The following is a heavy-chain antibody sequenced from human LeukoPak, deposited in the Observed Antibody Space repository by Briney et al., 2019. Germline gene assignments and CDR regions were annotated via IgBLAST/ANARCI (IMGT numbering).Heavy chain of an antibody. D-gene: IGHD1-1*01. CDR3: ARERVIDKWKFDL. CDR1: GGSISSGNNY. J-gene: IGHJ2*01. V-gene: IGHV4-61*02. Sequence: SETLSLTCTVSGGSISSGNNYWAWIRQPAGRALEWIGRIYSTGSTAYNPSFTSRVTISMDTSMNQVSLTLTSVTAADTAVYYCARERVIDKWKFDLWGRGTLVTASS. CDR2: IYSTGST.